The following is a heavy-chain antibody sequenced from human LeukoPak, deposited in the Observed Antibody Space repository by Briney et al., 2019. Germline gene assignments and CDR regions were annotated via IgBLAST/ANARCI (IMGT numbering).Heavy chain of an antibody. D-gene: IGHD1-7*01. V-gene: IGHV1-24*01. CDR3: ATASSLTGTTYFDY. CDR2: FDPEDGET. Sequence: ASVTVSCKVSGYTLTELSMHWVRQAPGKGLEWMGGFDPEDGETIYAQKFQGRVTMTEDTSTDTAYMKLSSLRSEDTAVYYCATASSLTGTTYFDYWGQGTLVTVSS. J-gene: IGHJ4*02. CDR1: GYTLTELS.